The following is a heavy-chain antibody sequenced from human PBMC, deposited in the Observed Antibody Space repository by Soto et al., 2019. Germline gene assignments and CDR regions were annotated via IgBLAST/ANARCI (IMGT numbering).Heavy chain of an antibody. CDR3: ARGRLHLEELSFNYLEF. D-gene: IGHD3-16*02. V-gene: IGHV5-51*01. J-gene: IGHJ4*02. CDR2: IYPGDSDT. CDR1: GYSFTSYW. Sequence: PGESLKISCNGSGYSFTSYWIGWVRQMPGKGLEWMGIIYPGDSDTRYIPSLKSRVTISVDTSKNQFSLKLSSVTAADTAVYYCARGRLHLEELSFNYLEFWGQGTLVTVSS.